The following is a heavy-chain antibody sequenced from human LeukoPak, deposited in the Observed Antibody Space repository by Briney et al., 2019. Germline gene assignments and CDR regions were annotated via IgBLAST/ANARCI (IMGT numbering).Heavy chain of an antibody. CDR1: GYSISSGYY. CDR3: ARMYSGPGGYFDY. D-gene: IGHD6-19*01. CDR2: IYHSGST. J-gene: IGHJ4*02. Sequence: TSETLSLTCAVSGYSISSGYYWGWIRQPPGKGLEWIGSIYHSGSTYYNPSLKSRVTISVDTSKNQFSLKLSSVTAADTAVYYCARMYSGPGGYFDYWGQGTLVTVSS. V-gene: IGHV4-38-2*01.